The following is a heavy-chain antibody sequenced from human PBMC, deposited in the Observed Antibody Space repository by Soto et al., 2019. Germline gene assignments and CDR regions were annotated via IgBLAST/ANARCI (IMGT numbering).Heavy chain of an antibody. Sequence: QVQLVESGGGVVQPGRSLRLSCAASGFTLSNYDMNWVRQAPGKGLEWVAVIRSDASNKYYGDSVKGRFTISRDNSKHTLSLQMDSLSAEDTALYYCARGLLRGDYFYYYGMDVWGQGTTVTVSS. CDR2: IRSDASNK. J-gene: IGHJ6*02. D-gene: IGHD1-26*01. CDR3: ARGLLRGDYFYYYGMDV. CDR1: GFTLSNYD. V-gene: IGHV3-33*01.